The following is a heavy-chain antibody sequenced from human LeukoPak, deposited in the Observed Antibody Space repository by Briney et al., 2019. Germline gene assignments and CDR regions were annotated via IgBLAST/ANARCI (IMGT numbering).Heavy chain of an antibody. J-gene: IGHJ6*03. CDR1: GFTLSSHG. V-gene: IGHV3-30*18. CDR3: AKGPGYMDV. CDR2: ISYDGSNK. Sequence: GGSLRLSCAASGFTLSSHGMHWVRQAPGKGLEWVAVISYDGSNKYYADSVKGRFTISRDNSKNTLYLQMNSLRAEDTAVYYCAKGPGYMDVWGKGTTVTVSS.